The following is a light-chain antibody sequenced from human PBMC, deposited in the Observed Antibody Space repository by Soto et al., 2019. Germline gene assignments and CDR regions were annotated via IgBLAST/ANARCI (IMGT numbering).Light chain of an antibody. CDR3: QQYDRSPWT. V-gene: IGKV3-20*01. Sequence: EIVLTQSPGTLSLSPGERATLSCRASQSVSSSFLAWYQQKPGQAPRLLIYGASSRATGIPDRFSGSGSGTDFTLTISRLEPEDFPVYYCQQYDRSPWTFGQGTKVEIK. J-gene: IGKJ1*01. CDR2: GAS. CDR1: QSVSSSF.